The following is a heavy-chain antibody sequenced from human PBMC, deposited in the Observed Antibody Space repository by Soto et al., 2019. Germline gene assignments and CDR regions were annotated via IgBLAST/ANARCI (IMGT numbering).Heavy chain of an antibody. V-gene: IGHV3-23*01. Sequence: EVQLLESGGGLVQPGGSLRLSCAASGLTFGSYAMSWVRQAPGKGLEWVSAISGSGGSTYYADSVKGRFTISRDNSKNTLYLQMNSLRAEDTAVYYCAKGRNYGGKRAQGFDYWGQGTLVTVSS. CDR1: GLTFGSYA. CDR3: AKGRNYGGKRAQGFDY. D-gene: IGHD4-17*01. CDR2: ISGSGGST. J-gene: IGHJ4*02.